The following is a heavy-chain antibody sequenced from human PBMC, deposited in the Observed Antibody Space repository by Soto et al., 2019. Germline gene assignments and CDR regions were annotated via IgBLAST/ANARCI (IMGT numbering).Heavy chain of an antibody. D-gene: IGHD6-25*01. Sequence: QVQLQESGPGLVKPSQTLSLICTVSGGSINSGGYYWNWIRQHPGKGLEWIGYLFYSGSTYYNPFRRGRDARSADAAEDPLPLNLSSGTAADATVYFCARGYRQSGYSSGWVFDYWGQGTLVNVSS. CDR1: GGSINSGGYY. V-gene: IGHV4-31*03. CDR2: LFYSGST. J-gene: IGHJ4*02. CDR3: ARGYRQSGYSSGWVFDY.